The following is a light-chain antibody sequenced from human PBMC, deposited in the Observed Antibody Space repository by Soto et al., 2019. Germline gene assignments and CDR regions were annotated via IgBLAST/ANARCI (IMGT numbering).Light chain of an antibody. J-gene: IGKJ4*01. CDR1: QSVHNY. V-gene: IGKV3-11*01. CDR3: QQSSKFT. Sequence: EIVLTQSPATLSLSPGDRAALSCKASQSVHNYLAWYQQKPGQAPRLLIYGASTRAAGIPARFSGSGSGTDFTLTISSLEPEDFAVYYCQQSSKFTFGGGTKVEIK. CDR2: GAS.